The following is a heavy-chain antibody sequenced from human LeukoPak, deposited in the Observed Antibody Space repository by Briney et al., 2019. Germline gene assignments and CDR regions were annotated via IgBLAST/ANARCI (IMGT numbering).Heavy chain of an antibody. CDR2: ISYSGST. CDR3: ARYLAAGYFDL. CDR1: GGSFSVYY. Sequence: PSETLSLTCTVSGGSFSVYYWSWIRQPPGKGLEWIGYISYSGSTSYNPSLKSRVTISIDTSKNHFSLKLTSVTAADTAVYYCARYLAAGYFDLWGRGTLVTVST. J-gene: IGHJ2*01. D-gene: IGHD6-25*01. V-gene: IGHV4-59*01.